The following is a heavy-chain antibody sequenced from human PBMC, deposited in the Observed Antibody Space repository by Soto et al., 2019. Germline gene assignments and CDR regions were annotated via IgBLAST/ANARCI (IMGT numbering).Heavy chain of an antibody. CDR1: GFTFSSYW. CDR3: ATPSEGSSSWYGSPGWFDP. V-gene: IGHV3-74*01. J-gene: IGHJ5*02. CDR2: INSDGSST. D-gene: IGHD6-13*01. Sequence: PGGSLRLSCAASGFTFSSYWMHWVRQAPGKGLVWVSRINSDGSSTSYADSVKGRFTISRDNAKNTLYLQMNSLRAEDTAVYYCATPSEGSSSWYGSPGWFDPWGQGTLVTVS.